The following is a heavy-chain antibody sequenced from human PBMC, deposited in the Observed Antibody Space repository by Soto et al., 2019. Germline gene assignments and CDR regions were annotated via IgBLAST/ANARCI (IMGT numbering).Heavy chain of an antibody. V-gene: IGHV4-34*01. D-gene: IGHD2-2*02. CDR3: ARGPWGYNYCGMGV. Sequence: PSETLSLTCGVYSGSFSGYYWSWIRQPPGKGLEWIGEINHNGNTNYNPSLKSRVTISVDTSKNLFYLNLTSVSAADTAVYYCARGPWGYNYCGMGVWDQGATVTVSS. J-gene: IGHJ6*02. CDR2: INHNGNT. CDR1: SGSFSGYY.